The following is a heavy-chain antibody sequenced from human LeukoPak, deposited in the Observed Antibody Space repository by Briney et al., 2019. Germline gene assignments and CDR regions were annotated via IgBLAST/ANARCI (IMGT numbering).Heavy chain of an antibody. Sequence: SETLSLTCTVSGGSISSYYWSWIRQPPGKGLEWIGYIYYSGSTNYNPSLKSRVTISVDTSKNQFSLKLSSVTAADTAVYYCASIDYDYVWGSYRLYYFDYWGQGTLVTVSS. J-gene: IGHJ4*02. CDR3: ASIDYDYVWGSYRLYYFDY. CDR1: GGSISSYY. CDR2: IYYSGST. D-gene: IGHD3-16*02. V-gene: IGHV4-59*12.